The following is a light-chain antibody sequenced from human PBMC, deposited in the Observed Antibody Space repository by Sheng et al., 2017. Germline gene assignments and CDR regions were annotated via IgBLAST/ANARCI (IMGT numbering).Light chain of an antibody. Sequence: SYELTQPPSVSVSPGQTASITCSRDKLGTNMFPGISRSQASPLCWSSMKIASGPPGIPERFSGSNSGNTATLTISGPQVMDEADYYCQAWDRSNVVLGGGTKLTVL. CDR1: KLGTN. CDR2: KIA. V-gene: IGLV3-1*01. J-gene: IGLJ2*01. CDR3: QAWDRSNVV.